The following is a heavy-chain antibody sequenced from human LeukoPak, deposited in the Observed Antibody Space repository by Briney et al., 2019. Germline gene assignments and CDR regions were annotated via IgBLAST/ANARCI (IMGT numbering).Heavy chain of an antibody. CDR1: GFTFSNAW. D-gene: IGHD2-21*01. J-gene: IGHJ4*02. Sequence: YPGGSLRLSCATSGFTFSNAWMSWVRQAPGKGLEWVSSIGGGGFNTHYADSVKGRFSISRDTSTNTLYLEMNSLRADDSALYYCAKDNFGLVPYCFDSWGQGTLVTVSS. CDR3: AKDNFGLVPYCFDS. V-gene: IGHV3-23*01. CDR2: IGGGGFNT.